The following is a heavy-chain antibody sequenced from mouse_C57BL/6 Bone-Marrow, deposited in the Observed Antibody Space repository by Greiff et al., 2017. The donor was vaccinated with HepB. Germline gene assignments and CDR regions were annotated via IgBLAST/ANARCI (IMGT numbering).Heavy chain of an antibody. V-gene: IGHV5-16*01. J-gene: IGHJ2*01. D-gene: IGHD1-1*01. CDR2: INYDGSST. CDR1: GFTFSDYY. CDR3: ARGGGSSFFDY. Sequence: EVQGVESAGGLVQPGSSMKLSCTASGFTFSDYYMAWVRQVPEKGLEWVANINYDGSSTYYLDSLKSRFIISRDNAKNILYLQMSSLKSEDTATYYCARGGGSSFFDYWGQGTTLTVSS.